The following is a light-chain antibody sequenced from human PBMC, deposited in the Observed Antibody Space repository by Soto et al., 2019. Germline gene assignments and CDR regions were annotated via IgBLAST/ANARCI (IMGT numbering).Light chain of an antibody. CDR3: QSYDSSLSGYVV. J-gene: IGLJ2*01. CDR1: SSNIGAGYD. V-gene: IGLV1-40*01. CDR2: GNS. Sequence: QSVLTQPPSVSGAPGQRVTIPCTGSSSNIGAGYDVHWYQQLPGTAPKLLIYGNSNRPSGVTDRFSGSKSGTSASLAITGLQAEDEADYYCQSYDSSLSGYVVIGGGTKLTVL.